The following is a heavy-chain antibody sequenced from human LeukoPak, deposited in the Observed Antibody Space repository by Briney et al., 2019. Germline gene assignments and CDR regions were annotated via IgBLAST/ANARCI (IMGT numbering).Heavy chain of an antibody. Sequence: GGSLRLSCAASGFTFNSYAMHWVRQAPGKGLEWLAVISYGGSNKYFADSVEGRLVVSRDNSNNTLYLHMNTLRPDDTGIYYCAAYHASGTFGYFQHWGQGTLVTVSS. J-gene: IGHJ1*01. CDR1: GFTFNSYA. CDR3: AAYHASGTFGYFQH. V-gene: IGHV3-30*03. CDR2: ISYGGSNK. D-gene: IGHD1-7*01.